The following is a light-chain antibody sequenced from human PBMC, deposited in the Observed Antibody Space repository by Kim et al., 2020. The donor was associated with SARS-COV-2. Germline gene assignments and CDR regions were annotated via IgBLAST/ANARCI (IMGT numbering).Light chain of an antibody. CDR1: QDINSR. Sequence: IQMTQSPSSLSASVGDRVTITCQASQDINSRLNWYQQKPGRAPRLLIYFVSSLEAGVPSRFSGSGSGTHFTLTISNLQSEDTATYYCQHYNDLPVFTFGQGTKLEI. CDR2: FVS. CDR3: QHYNDLPVFT. V-gene: IGKV1-33*01. J-gene: IGKJ2*01.